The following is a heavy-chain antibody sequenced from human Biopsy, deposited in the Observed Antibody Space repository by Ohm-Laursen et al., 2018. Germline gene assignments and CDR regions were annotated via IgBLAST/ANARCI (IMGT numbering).Heavy chain of an antibody. Sequence: PGTLSLTCTVSGDSISTSTTYYWAWLRQPPGKGLEWIGSIYNSQTTFYNPSLKSRVAISVDTSTNQFSLKVSSVTAADTALYYCARHPTGFWFDPWGHGTLVIVSS. CDR2: IYNSQTT. V-gene: IGHV4-39*01. J-gene: IGHJ5*02. CDR1: GDSISTSTTYY. CDR3: ARHPTGFWFDP.